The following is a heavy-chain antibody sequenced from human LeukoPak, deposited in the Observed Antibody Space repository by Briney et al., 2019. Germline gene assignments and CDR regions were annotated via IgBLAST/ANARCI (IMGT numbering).Heavy chain of an antibody. CDR1: GGTFSSYA. CDR2: IIPIFGTA. D-gene: IGHD3-9*01. CDR3: ARETGIRYFDWLATYYNWFDP. V-gene: IGHV1-69*06. J-gene: IGHJ5*02. Sequence: SVKVSCKASGGTFSSYAISWVRQAPGQGREWMGGIIPIFGTANYAQKFQGRVTITADKSTSTAYMELSSLRSEDTAVYYCARETGIRYFDWLATYYNWFDPWGQGTLVTVSS.